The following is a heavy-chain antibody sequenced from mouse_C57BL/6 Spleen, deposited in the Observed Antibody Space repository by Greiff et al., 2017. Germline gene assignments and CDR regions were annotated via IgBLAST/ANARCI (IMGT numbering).Heavy chain of an antibody. CDR3: AKCEEGSGYERDY. J-gene: IGHJ2*01. CDR1: GYAFTNYL. Sequence: QVQLQQSGAELVRPGTSVKVSCKASGYAFTNYLIEWVKQRPGQGLEWIGVINPGSGGTNYNEKFKGKATLTADKSSSTAYMQLSSLTSEDSAVYCGAKCEEGSGYERDYWGQGTTLTVSS. V-gene: IGHV1-54*01. CDR2: INPGSGGT. D-gene: IGHD3-2*02.